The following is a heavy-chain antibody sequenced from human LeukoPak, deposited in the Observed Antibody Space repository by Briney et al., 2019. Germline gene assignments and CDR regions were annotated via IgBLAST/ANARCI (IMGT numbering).Heavy chain of an antibody. J-gene: IGHJ4*02. D-gene: IGHD2-15*01. CDR1: GGSFSGYY. V-gene: IGHV4-34*01. CDR3: VVSVAATQGY. CDR2: TNHSGST. Sequence: PSETLSLTCAVYGGSFSGYYWSWIRQPPGKGLEWIGETNHSGSTNYNPSLKSRVTISVDTSKNQFSLKLSSVTAADTAVYYCVVSVAATQGYWGQGTLVTVPS.